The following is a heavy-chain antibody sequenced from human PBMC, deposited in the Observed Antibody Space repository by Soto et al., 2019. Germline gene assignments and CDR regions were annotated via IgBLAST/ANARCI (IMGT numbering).Heavy chain of an antibody. CDR3: AKTVGAPSAFDI. CDR2: ISGSGGST. Sequence: EVQLLESRGGLVQPGGSLRLSCAASGFTFSSYAMSWVRQAPGKGLEWVSAISGSGGSTYYADSVKGRFTISRDNSKNTLYLQMNSLRAEDTAVYYCAKTVGAPSAFDIWGQGTMVTVSS. CDR1: GFTFSSYA. D-gene: IGHD1-26*01. J-gene: IGHJ3*02. V-gene: IGHV3-23*01.